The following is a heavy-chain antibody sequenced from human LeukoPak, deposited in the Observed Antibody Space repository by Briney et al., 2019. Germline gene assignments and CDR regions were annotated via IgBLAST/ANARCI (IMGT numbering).Heavy chain of an antibody. Sequence: PGGSLRLSCAASGFTFSSYGMHWVRQAPGKGLEWVAVLWSDGSNKYYADSVKGRFTISRDNSKNTLYLQMNSLRAEDTAVYYCARVRYPSNWFDPWGQGTLVTVSS. CDR3: ARVRYPSNWFDP. CDR1: GFTFSSYG. V-gene: IGHV3-33*01. CDR2: LWSDGSNK. J-gene: IGHJ5*02. D-gene: IGHD2-2*02.